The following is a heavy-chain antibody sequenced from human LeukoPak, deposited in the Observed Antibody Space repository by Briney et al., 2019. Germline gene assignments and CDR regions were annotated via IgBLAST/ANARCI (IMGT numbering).Heavy chain of an antibody. V-gene: IGHV3-30*03. Sequence: PGGSLRLSCAASGFTFSSYGMHWARQAPGKGLEWVAVISYDGSNKYYADSVKGRFTISRDNSKNTLYLQMNSLRAEDTAVYYCATHYDDYEAYWGQGTLVTVSS. CDR2: ISYDGSNK. CDR3: ATHYDDYEAY. D-gene: IGHD4-17*01. CDR1: GFTFSSYG. J-gene: IGHJ4*02.